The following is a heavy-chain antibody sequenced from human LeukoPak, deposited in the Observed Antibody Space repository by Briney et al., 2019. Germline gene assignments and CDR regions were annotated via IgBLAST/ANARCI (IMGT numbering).Heavy chain of an antibody. CDR2: TRNKANSYTT. D-gene: IGHD1-1*01. CDR3: AKDDKLDRRYYYYYMDV. J-gene: IGHJ6*03. V-gene: IGHV3-72*01. Sequence: GGSLRLSCAASGFTFSDHYMDWVRQAPGKGLEWVGRTRNKANSYTTEYAASVKGRFTISRDDSKNSLYLQMNSLKAEDTAVYYCAKDDKLDRRYYYYYMDVWGKGTTVTISS. CDR1: GFTFSDHY.